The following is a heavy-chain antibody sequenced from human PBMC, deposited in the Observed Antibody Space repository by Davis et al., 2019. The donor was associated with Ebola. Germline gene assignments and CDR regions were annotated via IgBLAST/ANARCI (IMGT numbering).Heavy chain of an antibody. D-gene: IGHD4-17*01. V-gene: IGHV3-73*01. CDR3: TSTVTNGDY. Sequence: GSLRLSCAASGFTFSCSAMHWVRQASGKGLEWVGRIRSKANSYATAYAASVKGRFTISRDDSKNTAYLQMNSLKTEDTAVYYCTSTVTNGDYWGQGTLVTVSS. CDR1: GFTFSCSA. J-gene: IGHJ4*02. CDR2: IRSKANSYAT.